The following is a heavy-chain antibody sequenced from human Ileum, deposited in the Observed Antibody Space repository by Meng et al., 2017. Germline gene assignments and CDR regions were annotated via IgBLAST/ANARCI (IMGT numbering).Heavy chain of an antibody. CDR1: GFSFSSYW. Sequence: GESLKISCVASGFSFSSYWMSWVRQSPGKGLELVANINQDESEKSYVDSVKGRFTISRDNAKNSFYLKMNTLRAEDTALYYCARDPGYGSFDIWGQGTMVTVSS. D-gene: IGHD2-15*01. V-gene: IGHV3-7*01. CDR2: INQDESEK. CDR3: ARDPGYGSFDI. J-gene: IGHJ3*02.